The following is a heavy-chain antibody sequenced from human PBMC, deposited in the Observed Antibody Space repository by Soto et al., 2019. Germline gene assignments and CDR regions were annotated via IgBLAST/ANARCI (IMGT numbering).Heavy chain of an antibody. CDR3: AKERGYSYGYLDYYYGMDV. CDR2: ISGSGGST. Sequence: GGSLRLSCAASGFTFSSYAMSWVRQAPGKGLEWVSAISGSGGSTYYADSVKGRFTISRDNSKNTLYLQMNSLRAEDTAVYYCAKERGYSYGYLDYYYGMDVWGQGTTVTVS. J-gene: IGHJ6*02. V-gene: IGHV3-23*01. CDR1: GFTFSSYA. D-gene: IGHD5-18*01.